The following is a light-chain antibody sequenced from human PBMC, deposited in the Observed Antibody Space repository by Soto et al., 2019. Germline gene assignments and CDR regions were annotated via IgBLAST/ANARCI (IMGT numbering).Light chain of an antibody. CDR1: QSVSRW. Sequence: DIQMTQSPSTLSLSVGERATLTCRASQSVSRWLAWYQQKPGEAPSLLIYDASSLASGVPSSFSGSGSGTYFPLTSSILQHDYFVTYYCQQYNWYSFTFGGGTEVEIK. J-gene: IGKJ4*01. V-gene: IGKV1-5*01. CDR3: QQYNWYSFT. CDR2: DAS.